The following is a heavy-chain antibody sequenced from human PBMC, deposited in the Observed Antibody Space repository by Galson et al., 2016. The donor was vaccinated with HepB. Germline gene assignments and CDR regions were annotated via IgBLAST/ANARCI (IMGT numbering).Heavy chain of an antibody. V-gene: IGHV3-23*01. CDR2: ISGTGGTT. Sequence: SLRLSCAASGLTFSNYAMSWVRQAPGKGLEWVSGISGTGGTTYYADSVKGRFTISRDNSKNTLYLRMNSLRAEDTAVYYCAKGDDFWSGYYGGLWGQGTLVTVSS. CDR3: AKGDDFWSGYYGGL. D-gene: IGHD3-3*01. CDR1: GLTFSNYA. J-gene: IGHJ4*02.